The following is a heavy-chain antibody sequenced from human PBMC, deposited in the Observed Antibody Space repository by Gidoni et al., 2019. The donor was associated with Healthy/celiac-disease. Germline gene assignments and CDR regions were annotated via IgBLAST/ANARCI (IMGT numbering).Heavy chain of an antibody. CDR2: INHSGST. D-gene: IGHD1-26*01. CDR1: GGSFSGYY. J-gene: IGHJ4*02. Sequence: QVQLQQWGAGLLKPSETLSLTCAVYGGSFSGYYWSWIRQPPGKGLVWIGEINHSGSTNYNPSLKSRVTISVDTSKNQFSLKLSSVTAADTAVYYCARVHRSYLFDYWGQGTLVTVSS. CDR3: ARVHRSYLFDY. V-gene: IGHV4-34*01.